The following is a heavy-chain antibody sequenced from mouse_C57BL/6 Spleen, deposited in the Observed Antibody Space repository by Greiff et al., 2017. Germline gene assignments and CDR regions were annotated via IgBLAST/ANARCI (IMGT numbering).Heavy chain of an antibody. V-gene: IGHV3-1*01. CDR3: AREVAYAMDY. CDR2: ISYSGST. J-gene: IGHJ4*01. CDR1: GYSITSGYD. Sequence: EVQLQQSGPGMVKPSQSLSLTCTVTGYSITSGYDWHWIRHFPGNKLEWMGYISYSGSTNYNPSLKSRISITHDTSKNHFFLKLNSVTTEDTATYYCAREVAYAMDYWGQGTSVTVSS.